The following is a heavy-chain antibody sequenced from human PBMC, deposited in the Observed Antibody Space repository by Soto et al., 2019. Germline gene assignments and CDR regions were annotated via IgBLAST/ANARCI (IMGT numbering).Heavy chain of an antibody. CDR3: ATNYGSGSTHFDY. Sequence: QVQLVQSGAEVKKPGSSVKVPCTASEGTFNSYTISWVRQAPGQGLEWMGRVVPILGMADFARKFQGRVMITADKSTSTAYMVLSSLRSDDTAVYYCATNYGSGSTHFDYWGQGTLVTVSS. D-gene: IGHD3-10*01. CDR2: VVPILGMA. J-gene: IGHJ4*02. V-gene: IGHV1-69*02. CDR1: EGTFNSYT.